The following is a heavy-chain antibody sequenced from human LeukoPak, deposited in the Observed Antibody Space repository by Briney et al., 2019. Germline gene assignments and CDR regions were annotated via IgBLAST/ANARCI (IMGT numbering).Heavy chain of an antibody. Sequence: ASVHVSCQATGYTFTSYGISWVRQAPGQGVAWMGWISSNSDNTNYTQTLQVRATMTTDTTTTTPYMEMRSLRSDDTALYFCARDWGTIKVIADYWGQGTLVTVSS. CDR3: ARDWGTIKVIADY. CDR1: GYTFTSYG. CDR2: ISSNSDNT. J-gene: IGHJ4*02. D-gene: IGHD1-7*01. V-gene: IGHV1-18*01.